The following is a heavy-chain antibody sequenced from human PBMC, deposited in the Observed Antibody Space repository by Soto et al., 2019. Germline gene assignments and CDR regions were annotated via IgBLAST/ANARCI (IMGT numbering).Heavy chain of an antibody. CDR3: VRDCSGGGCYSDYGMDV. J-gene: IGHJ6*01. V-gene: IGHV4-4*07. CDR2: LYSSGST. D-gene: IGHD2-15*01. CDR1: GDSIRDFS. Sequence: SETLSLTCTVSGDSIRDFSWSWIRQPAGKGLEFIGRLYSSGSTDYNPSLKSRVTMSVDRSNNQFSLKLTSVTAADTAVYYCVRDCSGGGCYSDYGMDVWGPGTTVTVS.